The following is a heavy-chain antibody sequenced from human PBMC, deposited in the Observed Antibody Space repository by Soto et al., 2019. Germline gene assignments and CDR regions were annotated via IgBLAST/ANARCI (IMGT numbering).Heavy chain of an antibody. CDR3: ARGGSISPSSKLDF. CDR2: IYPGDSDT. V-gene: IGHV5-51*01. D-gene: IGHD6-13*01. Sequence: PWESLKISFKGSGYTFTKYWIGWVRQMPGRGLEWMWIIYPGDSDTIYSPSFEGQVTISADKSSSTAYLQWSSLKDSDTAIYYCARGGSISPSSKLDFWGQGTPVTVSS. J-gene: IGHJ4*02. CDR1: GYTFTKYW.